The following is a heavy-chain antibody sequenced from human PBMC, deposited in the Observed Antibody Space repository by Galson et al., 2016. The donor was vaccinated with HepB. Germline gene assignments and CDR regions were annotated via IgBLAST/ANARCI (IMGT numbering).Heavy chain of an antibody. Sequence: SLRLSCAASGFDFRMYGLHWVRQAPGKGLEWVATMSFDGSKKFYGDSVKGRFAISRNNSRNTLFLQMDRLRTEDAGMYYCVLCPKRGGLPAVIATDSFDIWGQGTPVTVSS. CDR3: VLCPKRGGLPAVIATDSFDI. CDR2: MSFDGSKK. D-gene: IGHD2-21*01. V-gene: IGHV3-30*03. J-gene: IGHJ3*02. CDR1: GFDFRMYG.